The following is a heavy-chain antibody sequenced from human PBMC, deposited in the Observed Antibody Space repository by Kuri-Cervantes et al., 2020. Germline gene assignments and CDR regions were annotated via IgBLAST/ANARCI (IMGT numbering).Heavy chain of an antibody. CDR2: ISYDGSNK. Sequence: GGSLRLTCAASGFTFSSYAMHWVRQAPGKGLEWVAVISYDGSNKYYADSVKGRFTISRDNSKNSLYLQMNSLRTEDTALYYCAKATYYYDSSGYPLDWGQGTLVTVSS. D-gene: IGHD3-22*01. V-gene: IGHV3-30-3*01. J-gene: IGHJ4*02. CDR1: GFTFSSYA. CDR3: AKATYYYDSSGYPLD.